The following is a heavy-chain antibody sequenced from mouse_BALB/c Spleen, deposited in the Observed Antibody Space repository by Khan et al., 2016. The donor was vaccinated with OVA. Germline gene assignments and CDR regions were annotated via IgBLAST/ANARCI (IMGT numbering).Heavy chain of an antibody. V-gene: IGHV1-9*01. CDR3: SRSARSYSYAIAY. CDR2: ILPRSGST. D-gene: IGHD3-1*01. CDR1: GYTFSTYW. Sequence: QVQLKESGAELMKPGASVKISCKASGYTFSTYWIEWVKQRPGHGLEWIGEILPRSGSTNYNENFKGKATFTADTSSNTASMQLSSLTSEDSAVYYFSRSARSYSYAIAYWVQGTSVTVSS. J-gene: IGHJ4*01.